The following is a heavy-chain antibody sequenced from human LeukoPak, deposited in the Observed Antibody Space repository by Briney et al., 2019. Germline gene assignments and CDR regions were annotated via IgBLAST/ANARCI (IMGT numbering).Heavy chain of an antibody. Sequence: PSETLSLTCTVSGGSISSYYWSWIRQPPGKGLEWIGYIYYSGNTNYNPSLKSRVTISVDTSKNQFSLKLSSVTAADTAVYYCARGEYSSRGNLNYYYYYHIDVWGKGTTVTVSS. CDR2: IYYSGNT. CDR3: ARGEYSSRGNLNYYYYYHIDV. D-gene: IGHD6-13*01. V-gene: IGHV4-59*01. J-gene: IGHJ6*03. CDR1: GGSISSYY.